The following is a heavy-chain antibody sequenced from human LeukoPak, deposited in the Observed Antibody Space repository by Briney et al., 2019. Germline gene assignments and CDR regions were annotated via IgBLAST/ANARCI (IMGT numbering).Heavy chain of an antibody. D-gene: IGHD2-2*01. V-gene: IGHV3-48*01. CDR2: ISPGSGTI. CDR1: GFTFGSCS. Sequence: GGSLRLSCAASGFTFGSCSMNWVRQAPGKGLEWVSHISPGSGTIYYADSVKGRFTISRDNTKGSLYLQMNSLRAEDTAVYYCARKVPAAARRFTDSWGQGTLVTVSS. CDR3: ARKVPAAARRFTDS. J-gene: IGHJ4*02.